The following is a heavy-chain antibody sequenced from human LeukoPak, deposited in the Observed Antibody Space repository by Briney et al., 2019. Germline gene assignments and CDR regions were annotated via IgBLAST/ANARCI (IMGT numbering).Heavy chain of an antibody. V-gene: IGHV3-23*01. CDR3: AKDGSWGDYYFYFYIDV. Sequence: GGSLRLSCEASGFTFSNSAMSWVRQAPGKGLEWVSGISASGHYTYNADSAKGRFTISRDNSKNTLYLQMNSLRAEDTALYFCAKDGSWGDYYFYFYIDVWGKETTVNVSS. D-gene: IGHD3-16*01. CDR2: ISASGHYT. CDR1: GFTFSNSA. J-gene: IGHJ6*03.